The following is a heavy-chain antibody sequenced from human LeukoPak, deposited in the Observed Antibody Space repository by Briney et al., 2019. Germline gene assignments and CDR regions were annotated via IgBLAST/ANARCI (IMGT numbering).Heavy chain of an antibody. CDR3: ARGVEPLAANTLAY. J-gene: IGHJ4*02. D-gene: IGHD1-14*01. Sequence: GGSLRLSCAASGFIFSSYAMSWVRQAPEKGLEWVSTISGSGGSTYYADSVKGRFTISRDNSKNTVYLQMNSLRAEDTAVYYCARGVEPLAANTLAYWGQGTLVTVSS. CDR2: ISGSGGST. V-gene: IGHV3-23*01. CDR1: GFIFSSYA.